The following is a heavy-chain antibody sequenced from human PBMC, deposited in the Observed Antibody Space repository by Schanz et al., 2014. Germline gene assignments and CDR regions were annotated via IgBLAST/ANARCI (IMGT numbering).Heavy chain of an antibody. CDR2: ISGSSRTI. Sequence: EVQLLESGGGLVQPGGSLRLSCASSGFSFTTYAMSWVRQAAGKGLEWVSYISGSSRTIYYADSMKGRFTVSRDNAENALYLQMNSLRAEDTGLYFCARGGSGSHYRLDYWGQGTLVTVSS. CDR1: GFSFTTYA. CDR3: ARGGSGSHYRLDY. J-gene: IGHJ4*02. D-gene: IGHD1-26*01. V-gene: IGHV3-48*01.